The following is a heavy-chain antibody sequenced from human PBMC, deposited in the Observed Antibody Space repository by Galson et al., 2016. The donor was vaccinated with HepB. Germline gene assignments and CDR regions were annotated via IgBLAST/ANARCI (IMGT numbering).Heavy chain of an antibody. CDR2: IFYRSQWHN. CDR1: GDSVSSNSTA. D-gene: IGHD1-1*01. V-gene: IGHV6-1*01. CDR3: VRAVPNWNYGMDV. J-gene: IGHJ6*02. Sequence: CAISGDSVSSNSTAWMWIRQSPSRGLEWLGRIFYRSQWHNNYAESVKSRITITPDTSKNQFSLQLNSVTPEDTAVFYCVRAVPNWNYGMDVWGQGTTVTVS.